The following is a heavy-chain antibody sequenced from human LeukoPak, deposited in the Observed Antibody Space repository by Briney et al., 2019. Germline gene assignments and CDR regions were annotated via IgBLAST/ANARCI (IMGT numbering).Heavy chain of an antibody. V-gene: IGHV3-23*01. CDR2: ISGSGGNT. J-gene: IGHJ4*02. D-gene: IGHD3-16*01. CDR1: GFTFTYYT. Sequence: GGSLRLSCAASGFTFTYYTMNWVRQAPGKGLEWVSGISGSGGNTYYADSVKGRFTISRDNSKNTLYLQMNSLRAEDTAVYYCANGYFGERYFDYWGQGTLVTVSS. CDR3: ANGYFGERYFDY.